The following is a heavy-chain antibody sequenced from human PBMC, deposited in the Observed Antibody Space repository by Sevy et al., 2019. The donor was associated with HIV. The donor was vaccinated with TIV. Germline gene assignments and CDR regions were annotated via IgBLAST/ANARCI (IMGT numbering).Heavy chain of an antibody. Sequence: GGSLRLSCAASGFTFSGSAMHWVRQASGKGLEWVGRIRSKANSYATAYAASVKGRVTISRDDSKNTAYLQMNSLKTEDTAVYYCTRGGSGSYFLGQLWGQGTLVTVSS. CDR1: GFTFSGSA. CDR3: TRGGSGSYFLGQL. V-gene: IGHV3-73*01. CDR2: IRSKANSYAT. J-gene: IGHJ4*02. D-gene: IGHD1-26*01.